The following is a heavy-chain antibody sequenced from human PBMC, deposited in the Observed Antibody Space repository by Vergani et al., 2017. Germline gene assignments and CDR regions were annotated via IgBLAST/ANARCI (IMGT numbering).Heavy chain of an antibody. Sequence: QVQLVESGGGVVQRGGFLRLFCATSGFTLSNYDMQWIRQGPGKGLEFVAFIQFDGSNQYYADSVKGRFNLSRDLSKNTLYLQMNSLRTDDTATNYCAKHFRGWGSDYWGQRTKVIV. CDR2: IQFDGSNQ. V-gene: IGHV3-30*02. CDR1: GFTLSNYD. J-gene: IGHJ4*02. D-gene: IGHD3-16*01. CDR3: AKHFRGWGSDY.